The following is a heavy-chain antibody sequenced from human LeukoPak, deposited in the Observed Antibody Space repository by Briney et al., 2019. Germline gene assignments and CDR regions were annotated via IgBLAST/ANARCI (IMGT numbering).Heavy chain of an antibody. Sequence: PGGSLRLSCAASGFSFTNNAMAWVRQSPGTRLEWVSGILANGVTTYYADSVKGRFTISRDISKSTLYLQMNSLTVDDTATYFCVKDLNYGDGRWEFDPWGQGTLVTVA. CDR3: VKDLNYGDGRWEFDP. CDR1: GFSFTNNA. D-gene: IGHD4/OR15-4a*01. CDR2: ILANGVTT. J-gene: IGHJ5*01. V-gene: IGHV3-23*01.